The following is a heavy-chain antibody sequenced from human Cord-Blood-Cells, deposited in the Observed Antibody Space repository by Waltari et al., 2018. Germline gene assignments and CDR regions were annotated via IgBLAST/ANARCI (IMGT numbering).Heavy chain of an antibody. D-gene: IGHD7-27*01. CDR3: ARDLIQTGVNAFDI. CDR1: GYTFTGYY. J-gene: IGHJ3*02. V-gene: IGHV1-2*02. CDR2: INPNRGGT. Sequence: QVQLVQSGAEVKKPGASVKVSCKASGYTFTGYYMHWVRQAPGQGLEWMGWINPNRGGTNYAQKFQGRVTMTRDTSISTAYMELSRLRSDDTAVYYCARDLIQTGVNAFDIWGQGTMVTVSS.